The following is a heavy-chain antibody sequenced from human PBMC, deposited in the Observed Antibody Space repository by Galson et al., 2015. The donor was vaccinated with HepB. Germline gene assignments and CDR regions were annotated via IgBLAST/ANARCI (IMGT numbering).Heavy chain of an antibody. V-gene: IGHV3-23*01. CDR2: IGGSGGST. CDR3: AIRSSGWYTGEYYLDY. D-gene: IGHD6-19*01. Sequence: SLRLSCAASGFTFSSYAMSWVRQAPGKGLEWVSAIGGSGGSTYYADSVKGRFTISRDTSNNTLYLQINSLRAEDTAVYYCAIRSSGWYTGEYYLDYWGQGTLVTVSS. CDR1: GFTFSSYA. J-gene: IGHJ4*02.